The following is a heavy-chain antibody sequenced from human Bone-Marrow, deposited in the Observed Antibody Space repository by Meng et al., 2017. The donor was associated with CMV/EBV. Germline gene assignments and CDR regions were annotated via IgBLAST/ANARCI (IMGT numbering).Heavy chain of an antibody. CDR3: AKDISGGWFGESFDY. Sequence: SRFSFDDYTMHWVRQAPGKGLECVSLISWDGGNTYYADSVKGRFTISRDNSKNSLYLQMNSLRTEDTALYYCAKDISGGWFGESFDYWGQGTLVTVSS. CDR2: ISWDGGNT. CDR1: RFSFDDYT. J-gene: IGHJ4*02. D-gene: IGHD3-10*01. V-gene: IGHV3-43*01.